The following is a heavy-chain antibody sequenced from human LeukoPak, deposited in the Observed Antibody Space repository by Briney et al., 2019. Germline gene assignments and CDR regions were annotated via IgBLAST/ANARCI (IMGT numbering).Heavy chain of an antibody. V-gene: IGHV1-2*02. J-gene: IGHJ4*02. CDR3: ARAPTIFGVVTHFDY. CDR1: GYTFTSYY. D-gene: IGHD3-3*01. Sequence: ASVKVSCKASGYTFTSYYMHWVRQAPGQGLEWMGWINPNSGGTNYAQKFQGRVTMTRDTSISTAYMELSRLRSDDTAVYYCARAPTIFGVVTHFDYWGQGTLVTVSS. CDR2: INPNSGGT.